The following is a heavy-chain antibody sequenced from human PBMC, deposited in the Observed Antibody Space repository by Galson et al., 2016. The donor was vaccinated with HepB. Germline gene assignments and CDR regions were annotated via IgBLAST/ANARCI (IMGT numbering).Heavy chain of an antibody. CDR2: ISKAGGNI. CDR1: GSTFSSYA. CDR3: ARLYYDYVWGSYRESHFDS. J-gene: IGHJ4*02. Sequence: SLRLSCAASGSTFSSYAIHWVRQAPGKGLEWVAGISKAGGNIYYVDSVKGRFTISRGNSQNILYLQMNSLRAEDTAVYYCARLYYDYVWGSYRESHFDSWGQGTLVTVSS. V-gene: IGHV3-30*03. D-gene: IGHD3-16*02.